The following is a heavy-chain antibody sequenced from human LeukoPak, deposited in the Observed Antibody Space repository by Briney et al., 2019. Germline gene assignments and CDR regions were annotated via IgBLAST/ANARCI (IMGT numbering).Heavy chain of an antibody. Sequence: GGSLRLSCAASGLTFSSYWMNWVRQAPGKGLEWVSFISSTGGTIYYADSVKGRFTVSRDNAKNSLLLQMNSLRAEDTALYYCARGYSRAAFDIWGQGTMVTVSS. J-gene: IGHJ3*02. V-gene: IGHV3-48*01. CDR1: GLTFSSYW. D-gene: IGHD2-15*01. CDR2: ISSTGGTI. CDR3: ARGYSRAAFDI.